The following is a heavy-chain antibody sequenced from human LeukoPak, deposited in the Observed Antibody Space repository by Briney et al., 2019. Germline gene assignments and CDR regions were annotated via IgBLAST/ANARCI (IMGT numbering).Heavy chain of an antibody. Sequence: SETLSLTCAVYGGSFSGYYWSWIRQPPGKGLEWIGEINRSGSTNYNPSLKSRVTISVDTSKNQFSLKLSSVTAADTAVYYCARGSSQQWLVRGAFNYWGQGTLVTVSS. J-gene: IGHJ4*02. CDR2: INRSGST. V-gene: IGHV4-34*01. D-gene: IGHD6-19*01. CDR1: GGSFSGYY. CDR3: ARGSSQQWLVRGAFNY.